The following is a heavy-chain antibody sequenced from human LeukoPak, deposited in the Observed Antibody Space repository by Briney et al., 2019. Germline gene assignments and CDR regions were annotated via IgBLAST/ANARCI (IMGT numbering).Heavy chain of an antibody. CDR2: IRYDGSNK. V-gene: IGHV3-30*02. J-gene: IGHJ4*02. D-gene: IGHD3-9*01. CDR1: GFTFSSYG. CDR3: ARAPGGARDYDILTGPDY. Sequence: PGGSLRLSCAASGFTFSSYGMHWVRQAPGKGLEWVAFIRYDGSNKYYADSVKGRFTISRDNSKNTLYLQMNSLRAEDTAVYYCARAPGGARDYDILTGPDYWGQGTLVTVSS.